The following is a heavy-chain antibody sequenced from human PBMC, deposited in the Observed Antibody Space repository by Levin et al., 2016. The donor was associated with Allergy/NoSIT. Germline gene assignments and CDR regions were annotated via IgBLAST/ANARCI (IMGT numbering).Heavy chain of an antibody. V-gene: IGHV5-10-1*01. CDR2: IDPSDSYT. Sequence: ESLKISCKGSGYSFTSYWISWVRQMPGKGLEWMGRIDPSDSYTNYSPSFQGHVTISADKSISTAYLQWSSLKASDTAMYYCARGDTDYYYYYGMDVWGQGTTVTVSS. D-gene: IGHD3-10*01. CDR3: ARGDTDYYYYYGMDV. J-gene: IGHJ6*02. CDR1: GYSFTSYW.